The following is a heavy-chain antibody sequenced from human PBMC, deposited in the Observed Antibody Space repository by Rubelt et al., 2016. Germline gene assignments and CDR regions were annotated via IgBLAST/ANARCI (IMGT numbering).Heavy chain of an antibody. CDR2: ISYDGSNK. CDR3: ARDARVEMATISGY. D-gene: IGHD5-24*01. Sequence: GGVVQPGRSLRLSCAASGFTFSSYAMHWVRQAPGKGLEWVAVISYDGSNKYYADSVKGRFTISRDNSKNTLYLQMNSLRAEDTAVYYCARDARVEMATISGYWGQGTLVTVAS. J-gene: IGHJ4*02. V-gene: IGHV3-30*04. CDR1: GFTFSSYA.